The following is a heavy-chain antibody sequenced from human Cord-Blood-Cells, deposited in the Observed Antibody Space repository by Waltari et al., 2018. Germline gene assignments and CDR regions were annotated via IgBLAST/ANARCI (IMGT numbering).Heavy chain of an antibody. CDR3: ARILEDYDFWSGYYDAFDI. Sequence: QVTLKEPGPVLVKPTETLTLTCTVSGFSLSNARMGVSWIRQPPGKALEWLAHIFSNDEKSYSTSLKSRLTISKDTSKSQVVLTMTNMDPVDTATYYCARILEDYDFWSGYYDAFDIWGQGTMVTVSS. CDR2: IFSNDEK. CDR1: GFSLSNARMG. J-gene: IGHJ3*02. D-gene: IGHD3-3*01. V-gene: IGHV2-26*01.